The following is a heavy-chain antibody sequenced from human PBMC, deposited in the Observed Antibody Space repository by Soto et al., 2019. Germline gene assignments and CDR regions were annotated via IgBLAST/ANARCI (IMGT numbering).Heavy chain of an antibody. J-gene: IGHJ4*02. D-gene: IGHD3-9*01. V-gene: IGHV3-23*01. CDR2: LTGSSGVT. Sequence: EVQLLESGGGLVQPGGSLRLSCVASGFTFTTHAMSWVRQAPGKGLEWVSTLTGSSGVTYYADSVKGRFAISRDNSRNTLSLQMNSLTAEDTAVYYCAKGGATYGLLTHDYWGQGTRVTVSS. CDR1: GFTFTTHA. CDR3: AKGGATYGLLTHDY.